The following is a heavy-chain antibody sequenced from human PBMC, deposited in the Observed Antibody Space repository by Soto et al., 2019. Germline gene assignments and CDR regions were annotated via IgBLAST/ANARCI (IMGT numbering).Heavy chain of an antibody. V-gene: IGHV4-34*01. Sequence: SGTLSLTCAVYGGSFSGYYWSWIRQPPGKGLEWIGEINHSGSTNYNPSLKTRVTISVDTSKNQFSLRLSSVTAADTAVYYCASSRVRGDIQPPFDYWGQGTLVPV. J-gene: IGHJ4*02. D-gene: IGHD3-10*02. CDR2: INHSGST. CDR1: GGSFSGYY. CDR3: ASSRVRGDIQPPFDY.